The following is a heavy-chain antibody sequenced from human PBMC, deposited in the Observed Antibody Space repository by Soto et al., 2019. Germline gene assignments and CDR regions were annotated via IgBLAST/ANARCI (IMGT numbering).Heavy chain of an antibody. CDR1: GYTFTSYA. CDR3: ARVNRSGRRVLDRNYEFSWFDP. V-gene: IGHV1-3*01. CDR2: INAGNGNT. J-gene: IGHJ5*02. Sequence: ASVKVSCKASGYTFTSYAMHWVRQAPGQRLEWMGWINAGNGNTKYSQKFQGRVTITRDTSASTAYMELSSLRSEDTAVYYCARVNRSGRRVLDRNYEFSWFDPWGQGTLVTVSS. D-gene: IGHD4-4*01.